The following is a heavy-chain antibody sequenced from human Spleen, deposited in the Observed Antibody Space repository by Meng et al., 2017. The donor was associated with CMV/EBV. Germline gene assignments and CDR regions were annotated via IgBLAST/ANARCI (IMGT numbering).Heavy chain of an antibody. J-gene: IGHJ6*02. CDR2: INPSGGRT. Sequence: YYMQWVGQAPGQGLEWMGIINPSGGRTSYAQRFQGRVTMTRDTSTSTVYMELSSLRSEDTAVYYWARDKGIAAAGTRLYYYYGMDVWGQGTTVTVSS. CDR3: ARDKGIAAAGTRLYYYYGMDV. CDR1: YY. D-gene: IGHD6-13*01. V-gene: IGHV1-46*01.